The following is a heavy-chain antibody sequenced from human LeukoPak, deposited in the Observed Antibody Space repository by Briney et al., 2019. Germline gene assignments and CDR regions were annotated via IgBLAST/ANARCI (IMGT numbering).Heavy chain of an antibody. J-gene: IGHJ6*03. V-gene: IGHV3-30*02. CDR2: IRNDGAKT. D-gene: IGHD3-16*02. Sequence: SCKVSGYTLTELSMHWVRQAPGKGLEWVAFIRNDGAKTYYADSAKGRFTISRDNSRNTLYLQMNSLTAEDTAVFYCAKDGVILAPGVYWYMDVWGRGTTVTVSS. CDR3: AKDGVILAPGVYWYMDV. CDR1: GYTLTELS.